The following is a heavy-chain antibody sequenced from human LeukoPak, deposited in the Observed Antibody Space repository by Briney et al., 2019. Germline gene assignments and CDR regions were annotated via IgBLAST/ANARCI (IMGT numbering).Heavy chain of an antibody. CDR3: ARDESGSYDY. Sequence: PSETLSLTCTVSGGSISSSGYYWSCIRQPPGKGLECIGYIYYSGSTNYNPSLKSRVTISVDTSKNQFSLKLSSVTAADTAVYYCARDESGSYDYWGQGTLVTVSS. CDR2: IYYSGST. CDR1: GGSISSSGYY. J-gene: IGHJ4*02. V-gene: IGHV4-61*08. D-gene: IGHD3-3*01.